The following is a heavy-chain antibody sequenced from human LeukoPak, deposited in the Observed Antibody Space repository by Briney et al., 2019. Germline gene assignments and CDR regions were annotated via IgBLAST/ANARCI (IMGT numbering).Heavy chain of an antibody. V-gene: IGHV4-59*03. CDR1: GGSITNYY. J-gene: IGHJ4*02. CDR2: ISYSGST. CDR3: ARVMMITEAFDY. D-gene: IGHD1-20*01. Sequence: SETLSLTCTVSGGSITNYYWSWIRQPPEKGLEWIGYISYSGSTNYNPSLKSRVTISVDASKNQFSLKLSSVSAADSAVYFCARVMMITEAFDYWGQGTLVTVSS.